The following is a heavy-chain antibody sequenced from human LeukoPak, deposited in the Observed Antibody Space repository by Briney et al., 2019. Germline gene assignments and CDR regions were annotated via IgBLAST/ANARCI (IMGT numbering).Heavy chain of an antibody. Sequence: ASVKVSCKASGYTFTGYYIHWVRQAPGQGLEWMGWINPNSGGTNYAQKFQGRVTMTRDTSISTAYMELSRLRSDDTAMYYCARALPSVTATSFDYWGQGTLVTVSS. J-gene: IGHJ4*02. CDR3: ARALPSVTATSFDY. V-gene: IGHV1-2*02. CDR2: INPNSGGT. CDR1: GYTFTGYY. D-gene: IGHD2-15*01.